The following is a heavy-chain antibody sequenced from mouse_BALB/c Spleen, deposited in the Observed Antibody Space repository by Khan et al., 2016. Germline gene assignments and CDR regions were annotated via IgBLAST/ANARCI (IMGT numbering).Heavy chain of an antibody. Sequence: QIQLVQSGPELKKPGETVKISCKASGYTFTDYGMNWVKQAPGKGLKWMGWINTNTGEPTYAEDFKGRFAFPSETSPRSAYLQPNNLTNEDTATYFCSRYLAFCRYEGLGYWGQGTLVTVSA. D-gene: IGHD2-14*01. CDR1: GYTFTDYG. CDR3: SRYLAFCRYEGLGY. J-gene: IGHJ3*01. CDR2: INTNTGEP. V-gene: IGHV9-3*02.